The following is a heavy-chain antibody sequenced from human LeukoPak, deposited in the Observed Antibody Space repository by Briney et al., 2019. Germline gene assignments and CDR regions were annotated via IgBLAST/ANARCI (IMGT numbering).Heavy chain of an antibody. CDR3: GGSGSSMVN. Sequence: PGGSLKLSCAASGFTFSGSAMHWVRQASGKGLEWVGRIRSKANSYATAYAASVKGRFTISRDDSKNTAYLQMNSLKTEDTAVYYCGGSGSSMVNWGQGTLVTVSS. CDR2: IRSKANSYAT. V-gene: IGHV3-73*01. D-gene: IGHD3-10*01. J-gene: IGHJ4*02. CDR1: GFTFSGSA.